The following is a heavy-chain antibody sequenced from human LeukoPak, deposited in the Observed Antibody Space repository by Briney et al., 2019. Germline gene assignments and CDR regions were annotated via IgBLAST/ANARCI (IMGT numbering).Heavy chain of an antibody. CDR1: GFTFSNYW. V-gene: IGHV3-7*01. CDR2: IKQDGSEK. Sequence: GGSLRLSCAASGFTFSNYWMSWVRQAPGKGLEWVANIKQDGSEKYYVDSVKGRFTISRDNAKNSLYLQMNSLRAEDTAVYYCARAPIVYDFWSGYYIGEDYWGQGTLVTVSS. CDR3: ARAPIVYDFWSGYYIGEDY. J-gene: IGHJ4*02. D-gene: IGHD3-3*01.